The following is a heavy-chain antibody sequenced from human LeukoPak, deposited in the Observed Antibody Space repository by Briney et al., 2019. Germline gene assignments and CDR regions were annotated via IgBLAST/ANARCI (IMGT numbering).Heavy chain of an antibody. J-gene: IGHJ4*02. CDR1: GFTFSSYG. CDR2: IWYDGSSK. CDR3: ARENYYDSSGNFDY. V-gene: IGHV3-33*01. D-gene: IGHD3-22*01. Sequence: SGGSLRLSCAASGFTFSSYGMHWVRQAPGKGLEWVAVIWYDGSSKYYADSVKGRFTMSRDNSKNTLYLQMNSPRAEDTAVYYCARENYYDSSGNFDYWGQGTLVTVSS.